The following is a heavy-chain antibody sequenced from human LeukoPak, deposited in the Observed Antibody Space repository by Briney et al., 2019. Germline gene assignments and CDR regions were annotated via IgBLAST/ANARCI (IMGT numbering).Heavy chain of an antibody. D-gene: IGHD3-16*01. Sequence: GGSLRLSCAASGFTFSAYWMHWVRQAPGKGLVWVSRINTDGSSTSYADSVKGRFTISRDNAKNTLYLQMNSLRAEDTAVYYCARGSDVWGRSFDYWGQGTLVTVSS. J-gene: IGHJ4*02. CDR2: INTDGSST. CDR3: ARGSDVWGRSFDY. V-gene: IGHV3-74*01. CDR1: GFTFSAYW.